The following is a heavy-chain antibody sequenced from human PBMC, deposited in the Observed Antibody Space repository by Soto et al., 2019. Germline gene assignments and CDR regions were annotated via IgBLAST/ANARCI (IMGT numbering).Heavy chain of an antibody. CDR3: ARVVHSSNYYDGMDV. CDR1: GGTFSSYA. CDR2: IIPIFGTA. V-gene: IGHV1-69*12. D-gene: IGHD3-3*02. Sequence: QVQLVQSGAEVKKPGSSVKVSCKASGGTFSSYAISWVRQAPGQGLEWMGGIIPIFGTANYAQKFQGRVTITADETTSPAYMELSSLRSEDTAVYYCARVVHSSNYYDGMDVWGQGTTVTVSS. J-gene: IGHJ6*02.